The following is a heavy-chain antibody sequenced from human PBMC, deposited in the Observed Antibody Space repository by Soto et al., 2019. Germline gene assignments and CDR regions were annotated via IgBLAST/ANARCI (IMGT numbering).Heavy chain of an antibody. Sequence: SETLSLTCTVSGGSVSSGSYYWSWIRQPPGKGLEWIGYIYYSGSTNYNPSLKSRVTISVDTSKNQFSLKLSSVTAADTAVYYCARGDDGYNFGYWGQGTLVTVSS. CDR2: IYYSGST. J-gene: IGHJ4*02. D-gene: IGHD5-12*01. CDR3: ARGDDGYNFGY. V-gene: IGHV4-61*01. CDR1: GGSVSSGSYY.